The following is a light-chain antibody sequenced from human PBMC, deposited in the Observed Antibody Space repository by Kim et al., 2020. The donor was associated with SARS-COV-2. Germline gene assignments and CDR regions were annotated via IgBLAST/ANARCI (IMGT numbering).Light chain of an antibody. CDR1: QKIAGF. CDR2: TAS. J-gene: IGKJ4*01. V-gene: IGKV1-39*01. CDR3: QPIYDPPLT. Sequence: DIQMTQSPSSLSASVGDSVTITCRASQKIAGFLNWYQQKPGKAPNLLIFTASTLHAGVPARFSGSGSGADFTLTISSLQPEDSATYYCQPIYDPPLTFGRGTKVDIK.